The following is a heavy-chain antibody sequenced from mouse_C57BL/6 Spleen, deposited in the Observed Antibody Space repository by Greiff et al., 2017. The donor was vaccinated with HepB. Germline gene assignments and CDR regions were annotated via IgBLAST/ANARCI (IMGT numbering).Heavy chain of an antibody. CDR2: IDPSDSET. CDR3: ARRGIYYGYDEGDY. J-gene: IGHJ2*01. D-gene: IGHD2-2*01. CDR1: GYTFTSYW. V-gene: IGHV1-52*01. Sequence: QVQLQQPGAELVRPGSSVKLSCKASGYTFTSYWMHWVKQRPIQGLEWIGNIDPSDSETHYNQKFKDKATLTVDKSSSTAYMQLSSLTSEDSAVYYCARRGIYYGYDEGDYWGQGTTLTVSS.